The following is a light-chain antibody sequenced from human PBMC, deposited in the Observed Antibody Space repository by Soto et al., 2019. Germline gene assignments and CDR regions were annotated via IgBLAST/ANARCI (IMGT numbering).Light chain of an antibody. CDR2: SAS. CDR3: QQTFRNPQT. CDR1: QTISNY. V-gene: IGKV1-39*01. Sequence: DIRMTQSPASLSASVGDRVTITCRASQTISNYLNWYQQKPGAAPKLLIYSASTLQSGVPSRFSGSGFGTDYTLTISSXQPADFAVYYCQQTFRNPQTFGQGTKVDIK. J-gene: IGKJ2*01.